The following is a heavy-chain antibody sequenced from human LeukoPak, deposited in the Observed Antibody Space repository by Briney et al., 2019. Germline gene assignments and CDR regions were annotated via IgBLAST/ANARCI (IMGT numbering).Heavy chain of an antibody. V-gene: IGHV3-66*01. J-gene: IGHJ4*02. CDR2: ICSGGST. Sequence: GGSLRLSCAASGFTVSSNYMSWARQAPGKGLEWVSVICSGGSTYYADSVKGRFTISRDNSKNTLYLQMNSLRAEDTAVYCCAREMWDSYGYVDYWGQGTLVTVSS. CDR3: AREMWDSYGYVDY. D-gene: IGHD5-18*01. CDR1: GFTVSSNY.